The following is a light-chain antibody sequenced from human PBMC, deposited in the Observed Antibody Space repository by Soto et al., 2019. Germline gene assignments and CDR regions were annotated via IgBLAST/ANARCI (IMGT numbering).Light chain of an antibody. CDR1: SSDVGGYNF. Sequence: QSALTQPPSASGSPGQSVTISCTGTSSDVGGYNFVSWYQQHPGKAPKLMIYEVYKRASGVPARFFGFKSGSTASLTVSGLQAEDEADYYCSSYAGSNSFVVFGGGTKLTVL. CDR3: SSYAGSNSFVV. CDR2: EVY. V-gene: IGLV2-8*01. J-gene: IGLJ2*01.